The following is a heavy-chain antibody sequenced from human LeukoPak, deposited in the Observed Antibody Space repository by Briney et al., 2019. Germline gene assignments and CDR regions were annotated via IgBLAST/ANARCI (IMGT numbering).Heavy chain of an antibody. Sequence: GGSLRLSCAASGFTFSSYSMNWVRQAPGKGLGWVSSISSSSSYIYYADSVKGRFTIFRDNAKNSLYLQMNSLRAEDTAVYYCARGYDFWSGTKQDFDYWGQGTLVTVSS. CDR1: GFTFSSYS. V-gene: IGHV3-21*01. CDR2: ISSSSSYI. CDR3: ARGYDFWSGTKQDFDY. D-gene: IGHD3-3*01. J-gene: IGHJ4*02.